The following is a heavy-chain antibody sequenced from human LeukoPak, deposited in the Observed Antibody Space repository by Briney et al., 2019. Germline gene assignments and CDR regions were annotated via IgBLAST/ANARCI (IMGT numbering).Heavy chain of an antibody. D-gene: IGHD3-10*01. CDR3: AREGTMVRGVIIGLGGFDP. V-gene: IGHV4-34*01. Sequence: SETLSLTCAVYGGSFSGYYWSWIRQPPGKGLEWIGEINHSGSTNYNPSLKSRVTISVDTSKNQFSLKLSSVTAADTAVYYCAREGTMVRGVIIGLGGFDPWGQGTLVTVSS. CDR2: INHSGST. J-gene: IGHJ5*02. CDR1: GGSFSGYY.